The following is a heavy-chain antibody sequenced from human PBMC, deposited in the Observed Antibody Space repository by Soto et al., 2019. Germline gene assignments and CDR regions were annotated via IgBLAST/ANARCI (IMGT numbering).Heavy chain of an antibody. D-gene: IGHD3-22*01. CDR2: INAGNGNT. CDR3: ARDPKYYYDSSGYHGDDAFDI. Sequence: ASVKVSCKASGYTFTSYAMHWVRQAPGQRLEWMGWINAGNGNTKYSQKFQGRVTITRDTSASTAYMELRSLRSDDTAVYYCARDPKYYYDSSGYHGDDAFDIWGQGTMVTVSS. V-gene: IGHV1-3*01. CDR1: GYTFTSYA. J-gene: IGHJ3*02.